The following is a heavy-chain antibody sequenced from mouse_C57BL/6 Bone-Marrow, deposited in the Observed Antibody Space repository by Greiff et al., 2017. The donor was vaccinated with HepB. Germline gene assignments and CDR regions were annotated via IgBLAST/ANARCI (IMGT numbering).Heavy chain of an antibody. CDR3: ARDGGYAF. J-gene: IGHJ2*01. CDR2: ISYDGSN. Sequence: EVQLQQSGPGLVKPSQSLSLTCSVTGYSITSGYYWNWIRQFPGNKLEWMGYISYDGSNNYNPSLKNRISITRDTSKNQFFLKLNSVTTEDTATYYCARDGGYAFWGQGTTLTVSS. CDR1: GYSITSGYY. V-gene: IGHV3-6*01. D-gene: IGHD2-2*01.